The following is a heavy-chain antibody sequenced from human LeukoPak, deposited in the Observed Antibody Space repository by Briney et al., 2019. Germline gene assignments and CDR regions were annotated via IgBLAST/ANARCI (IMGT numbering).Heavy chain of an antibody. Sequence: SETLSLTCAVYGGSFSGYYWSWIRQPPGKGLEWIGYIYYSGSTNYNPSLKSRVTISVDTSKNQFSLKLSSVTAADTAVYYCARRVAAGLPYDAFDIWGQGTMVTVSS. CDR3: ARRVAAGLPYDAFDI. D-gene: IGHD2-15*01. V-gene: IGHV4-59*01. J-gene: IGHJ3*02. CDR2: IYYSGST. CDR1: GGSFSGYY.